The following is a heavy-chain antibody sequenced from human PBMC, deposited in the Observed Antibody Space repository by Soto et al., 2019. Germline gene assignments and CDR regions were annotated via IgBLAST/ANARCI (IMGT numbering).Heavy chain of an antibody. V-gene: IGHV4-59*01. CDR1: GGSISSYY. CDR2: IYYSGST. CDR3: ARIYNYGDFYYYYYYMDV. J-gene: IGHJ6*03. D-gene: IGHD4-17*01. Sequence: SETLSLTCTVSGGSISSYYWSWIRQPPGKGLEWIGYIYYSGSTNYNPSLKSRVTISVDTSKNQFSLKLSSVTAADTAVYYCARIYNYGDFYYYYYYMDVWGKGTTVTVSS.